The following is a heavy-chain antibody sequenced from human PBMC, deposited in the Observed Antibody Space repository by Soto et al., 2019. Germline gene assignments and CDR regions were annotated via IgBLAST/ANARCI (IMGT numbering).Heavy chain of an antibody. D-gene: IGHD2-21*01. CDR1: GFPFSGFT. Sequence: DVQLLESGGGLAQPVGSLRLSCAASGFPFSGFTMRWIRQTPGKGLEWVSTINAGTGATSYADSVKGRFTISRDDSRNTVYLQMNSLRAEDTAVYYCAKHDCGTPCSGAYWGQGTLVTVTS. J-gene: IGHJ1*01. CDR2: INAGTGAT. V-gene: IGHV3-23*01. CDR3: AKHDCGTPCSGAY.